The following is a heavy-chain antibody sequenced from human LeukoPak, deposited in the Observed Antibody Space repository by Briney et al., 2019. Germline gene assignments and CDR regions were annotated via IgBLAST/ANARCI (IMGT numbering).Heavy chain of an antibody. CDR1: GFTFSSYG. V-gene: IGHV3-30*02. CDR3: AKDRDYYDSSRYYCSFDY. D-gene: IGHD3-22*01. Sequence: VGSLRLSCAASGFTFSSYGMHWVRQAPGKGLEWVAFIRYDGSNKYYADSVKGRFTISRDNSKNTLYLQMNSLRAEDTAVYYCAKDRDYYDSSRYYCSFDYWAREPWSPSPQ. CDR2: IRYDGSNK. J-gene: IGHJ4*02.